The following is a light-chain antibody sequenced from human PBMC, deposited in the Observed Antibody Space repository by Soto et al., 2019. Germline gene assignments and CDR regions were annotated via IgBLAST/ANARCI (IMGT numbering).Light chain of an antibody. Sequence: EIVLTQSPGTLSLSPGERATLSCRASQSLSSTYLAWYQQKPGQAPRLLIYGASSRATGIPDRFSGSGSGTDFALTISRLEPEDFAVYYCHQYGSSPQTFGQGTKVEI. CDR2: GAS. V-gene: IGKV3-20*01. J-gene: IGKJ1*01. CDR1: QSLSSTY. CDR3: HQYGSSPQT.